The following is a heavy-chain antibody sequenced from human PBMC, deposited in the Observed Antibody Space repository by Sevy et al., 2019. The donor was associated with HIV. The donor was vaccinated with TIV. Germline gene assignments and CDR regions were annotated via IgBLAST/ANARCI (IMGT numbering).Heavy chain of an antibody. CDR3: ARDPPGIAATGGG. CDR2: TKEDGSEK. D-gene: IGHD6-13*01. CDR1: GFTFRNYW. V-gene: IGHV3-7*03. Sequence: GGSLRLSCAASGFTFRNYWMSWVRQAPGKGLEWVANTKEDGSEKYYVDSVKGRFTISRDHSKNTLYLQMNSLRAEDTAIYYCARDPPGIAATGGGWGQGTLVTVSS. J-gene: IGHJ4*02.